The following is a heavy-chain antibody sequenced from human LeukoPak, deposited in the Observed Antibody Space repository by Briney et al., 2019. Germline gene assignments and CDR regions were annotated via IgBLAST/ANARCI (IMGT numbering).Heavy chain of an antibody. J-gene: IGHJ4*02. Sequence: GGSLRLSCAASGFTFSNHEMNWVRQAPGKGLGWVSAINGGGGSTYYADSVKGRFTISRDNSKNTLFLQMNSLRVEDTAVYYCVKGPLVRLDYWGQGTLVTVSS. CDR2: INGGGGST. CDR3: VKGPLVRLDY. CDR1: GFTFSNHE. V-gene: IGHV3-23*01. D-gene: IGHD6-13*01.